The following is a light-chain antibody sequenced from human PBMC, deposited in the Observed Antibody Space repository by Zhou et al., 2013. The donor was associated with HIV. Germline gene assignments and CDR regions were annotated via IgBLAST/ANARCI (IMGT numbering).Light chain of an antibody. Sequence: DIQMTQSPSSLSASVGDRVTITCRASQNINNYLNWYQQKPGKAPNLLIYDASTLQSGVPSRFSGSGSGTDFTLTISSLQPEDFATYHCQQSYSTPITFGQGTRLEIK. V-gene: IGKV1-39*01. CDR1: QNINNY. J-gene: IGKJ5*01. CDR3: QQSYSTPIT. CDR2: DAS.